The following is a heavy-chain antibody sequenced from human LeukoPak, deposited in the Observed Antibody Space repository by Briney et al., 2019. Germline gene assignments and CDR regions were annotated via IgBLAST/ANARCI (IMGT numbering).Heavy chain of an antibody. D-gene: IGHD3-10*01. V-gene: IGHV3-64D*06. J-gene: IGHJ4*02. CDR2: VSSDWGTT. Sequence: PGGSLRLSCAASGFTVSNNFMSWVRQAPGKGLEFVSGVSSDWGTTDYADSARDRFTISRDNSKNTLYLQMSSLRAEDTAIYYCVRGLYGLGWDYWGPGTLVTVSS. CDR1: GFTVSNNF. CDR3: VRGLYGLGWDY.